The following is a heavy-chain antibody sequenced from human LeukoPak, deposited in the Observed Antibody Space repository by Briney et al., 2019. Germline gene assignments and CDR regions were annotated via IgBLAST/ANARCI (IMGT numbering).Heavy chain of an antibody. J-gene: IGHJ4*02. CDR2: ISSSSSYI. V-gene: IGHV3-21*01. CDR1: GFTFSSYS. Sequence: PGGSLRLSCAASGFTFSSYSMNWVRQAPGKGLEWVSSISSSSSYIYYADSVKGRFTISRDNAKNSLYLQMNSLRAEDTAVYYCAREVYSSGSYDYWGQGTLVTVSP. CDR3: AREVYSSGSYDY. D-gene: IGHD3-22*01.